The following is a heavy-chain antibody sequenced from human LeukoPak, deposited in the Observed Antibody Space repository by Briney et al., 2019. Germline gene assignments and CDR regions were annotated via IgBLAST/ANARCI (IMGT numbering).Heavy chain of an antibody. Sequence: PSETLSLTCTVSGGSISSSSYYWGGIRQSPGKGLEWIGSIFYSGSTYYNPSLKSRVTISIDTSENQFSLKLSSVTAADTAVYYCATTPALAVAGTLDPKEWGQGTLVTVSS. CDR2: IFYSGST. CDR3: ATTPALAVAGTLDPKE. D-gene: IGHD6-19*01. J-gene: IGHJ4*02. V-gene: IGHV4-39*01. CDR1: GGSISSSSYY.